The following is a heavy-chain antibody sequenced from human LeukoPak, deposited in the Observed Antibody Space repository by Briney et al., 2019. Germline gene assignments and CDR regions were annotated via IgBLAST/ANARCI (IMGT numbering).Heavy chain of an antibody. V-gene: IGHV4-61*02. D-gene: IGHD6-13*01. CDR1: GGSSGSYY. CDR2: IYTSGST. Sequence: PSQTLSLTCTVSGGSSGSYYWSWIRQPAGKGLEWIGRIYTSGSTKYNPSLTSRVTISVGTSKNQFSLKLSSVTAADTAVYYCARIYSSSWFLNWFDPWGQGTLVTVSS. CDR3: ARIYSSSWFLNWFDP. J-gene: IGHJ5*02.